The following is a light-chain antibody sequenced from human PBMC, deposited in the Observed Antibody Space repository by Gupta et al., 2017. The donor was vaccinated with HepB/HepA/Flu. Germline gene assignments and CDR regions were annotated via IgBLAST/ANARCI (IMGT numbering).Light chain of an antibody. Sequence: QSALTQPASVSGSPGQSITISCPGTSSDVGSYNLVSWYQQHPGKAPKLMIYEVSKRPSGVSNRFSGSKSGNTASLTISGLQAEDEADYYCCSYAGSSTFVFGTATKVIVL. V-gene: IGLV2-23*02. CDR1: SSDVGSYNL. CDR2: EVS. CDR3: CSYAGSSTFV. J-gene: IGLJ1*01.